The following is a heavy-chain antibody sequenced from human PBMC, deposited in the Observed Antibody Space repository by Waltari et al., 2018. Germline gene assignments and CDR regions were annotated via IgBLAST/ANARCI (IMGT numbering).Heavy chain of an antibody. CDR3: ARHPYYDFWSCYYTDGYNWFDP. V-gene: IGHV4-34*01. CDR1: GGSFSGYY. CDR2: INHSGST. J-gene: IGHJ5*02. Sequence: QVQLQQWGAGLLKPSETLSLTCAVYGGSFSGYYWSWIRQPPGKGLEWIGEINHSGSTNYNPSLKRRVTISVDTSKNQFSLKLSSVTAADTAVYYCARHPYYDFWSCYYTDGYNWFDPWGQGTLVTVSS. D-gene: IGHD3-3*01.